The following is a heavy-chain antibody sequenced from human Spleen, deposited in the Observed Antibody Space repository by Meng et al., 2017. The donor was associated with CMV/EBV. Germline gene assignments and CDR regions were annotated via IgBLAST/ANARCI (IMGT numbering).Heavy chain of an antibody. CDR3: ARVDGSSLQPPRISYGMDV. J-gene: IGHJ6*02. V-gene: IGHV4-61*01. CDR2: IYYTGST. CDR1: GGSVSSGSYY. Sequence: SETLSLTCIVSGGSVSSGSYYWNWIRQPPGKGLEWIAYIYYTGSTNYNPSLKSRVTMSVDTSKNQFSLKLRSVTAADTAVYYCARVDGSSLQPPRISYGMDVWGQGTTVTVSS. D-gene: IGHD5-24*01.